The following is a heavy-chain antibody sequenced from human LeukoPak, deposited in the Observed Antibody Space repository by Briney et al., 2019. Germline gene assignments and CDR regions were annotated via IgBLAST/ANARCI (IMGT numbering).Heavy chain of an antibody. D-gene: IGHD2-2*01. J-gene: IGHJ4*02. CDR2: IYHSGST. V-gene: IGHV4-38-2*01. CDR3: ASGAVVVPAAPPPYYFDY. Sequence: GSLRLSCAASGFTVSSNYMSWVRQAPGKGLEWIGSIYHSGSTYYNPSLKSRVTISVDTSKNQFSLKLSSVTAADTAVYYCASGAVVVPAAPPPYYFDYWGQGTLVTVSS. CDR1: GFTVSSNY.